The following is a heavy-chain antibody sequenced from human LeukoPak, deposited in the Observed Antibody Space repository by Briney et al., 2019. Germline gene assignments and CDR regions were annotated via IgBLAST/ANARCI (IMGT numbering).Heavy chain of an antibody. CDR3: ASRATVPPYNWFDP. Sequence: GESLKISCQGSGYTFISNWITWVRQMPGKGLEWMGRIDPSDSYTNYSPSFQGHAAISADKSTSTAYLQWSSLKASDTAMYYCASRATVPPYNWFDPWGQGTLVTVSS. J-gene: IGHJ5*02. V-gene: IGHV5-10-1*01. CDR1: GYTFISNW. D-gene: IGHD4-17*01. CDR2: IDPSDSYT.